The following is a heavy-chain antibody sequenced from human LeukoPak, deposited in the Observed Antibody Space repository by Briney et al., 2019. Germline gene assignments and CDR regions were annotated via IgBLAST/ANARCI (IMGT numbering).Heavy chain of an antibody. V-gene: IGHV4-39*01. J-gene: IGHJ4*02. Sequence: PSETLSLTCTVSGDFLSSSSYYWGWIRQPPGKGLEWIGSIYYSGSTYYNPSLKSRVTISVDTSKNQFSLKLSSVTAADTAVYYCATRTHCSSTSCYPTPFDYWGQGTLVTVSS. CDR1: GDFLSSSSYY. D-gene: IGHD2-2*01. CDR2: IYYSGST. CDR3: ATRTHCSSTSCYPTPFDY.